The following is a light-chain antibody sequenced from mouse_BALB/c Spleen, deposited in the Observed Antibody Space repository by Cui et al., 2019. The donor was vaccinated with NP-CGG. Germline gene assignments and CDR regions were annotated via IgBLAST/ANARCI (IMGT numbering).Light chain of an antibody. J-gene: IGLJ1*01. Sequence: QAVVTPTSAPTTSPGETVTLTCRSSTGAVTTSNFANWVQEKPDHLFTGLIGGTNNRPPGVPARFSGSLIGDKAALTITGARTEDEATYFCALWYSNHWVFGGGTKLTVL. V-gene: IGLV1*01. CDR3: ALWYSNHWV. CDR1: TGAVTTSNF. CDR2: GTN.